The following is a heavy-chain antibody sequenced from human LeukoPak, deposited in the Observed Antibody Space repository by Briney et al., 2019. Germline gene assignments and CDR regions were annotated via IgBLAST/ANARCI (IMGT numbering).Heavy chain of an antibody. CDR2: STCSADTT. V-gene: IGHV3-23*01. J-gene: IGHJ4*02. CDR3: ANGPKRYSGYLPDY. D-gene: IGHD5-12*01. Sequence: GGSLRLSCAASGFTFSSDAMTWVRQAPGEGLEWVSSSTCSADTTYYEHSVKGRFTISREYSKNTVYLQLNNLRAEDTAMYYCANGPKRYSGYLPDYWGQGTLVTVSS. CDR1: GFTFSSDA.